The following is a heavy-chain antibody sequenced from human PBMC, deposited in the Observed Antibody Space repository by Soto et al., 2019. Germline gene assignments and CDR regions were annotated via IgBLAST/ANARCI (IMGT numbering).Heavy chain of an antibody. CDR1: GFTFSTFW. J-gene: IGHJ4*02. V-gene: IGHV3-74*01. CDR2: IDADGRRT. CDR3: ARDSSWTGYSAQFDY. Sequence: EVQLVEAGGGLVQPGGSPRLSCAASGFTFSTFWMHWVRQAPGKGLVWVSRIDADGRRTSYADSVKGRFTISRDNAKNTLYLQMNSLRAEDTAVYYCARDSSWTGYSAQFDYLGQGILVTVSS. D-gene: IGHD3-9*01.